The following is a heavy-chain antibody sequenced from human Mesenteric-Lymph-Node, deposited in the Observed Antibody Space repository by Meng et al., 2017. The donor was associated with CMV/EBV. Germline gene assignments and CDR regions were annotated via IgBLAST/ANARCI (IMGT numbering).Heavy chain of an antibody. CDR1: GFTFDDYG. D-gene: IGHD1-26*01. CDR3: AREEGLLLGSSKGARGMDV. J-gene: IGHJ6*02. CDR2: ISSSGNAM. V-gene: IGHV3-11*04. Sequence: GESLKISCAASGFTFDDYGMSWVRQAPGKGLEWVSYISSSGNAMYDADSVKGRFTISRDNAKNSLYLQMNSLRAEDTAVYYCAREEGLLLGSSKGARGMDVWGQGTTVTVSS.